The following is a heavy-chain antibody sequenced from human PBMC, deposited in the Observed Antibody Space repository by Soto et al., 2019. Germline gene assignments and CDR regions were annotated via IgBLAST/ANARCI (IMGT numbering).Heavy chain of an antibody. V-gene: IGHV3-23*01. J-gene: IGHJ3*01. CDR2: ILDSGDET. D-gene: IGHD2-2*01. CDR1: GVRFRSYA. CDR3: VKGYSIYAGVFDL. Sequence: GGSLRLSCTTSGVRFRSYAMSWVRQVPGQGLEWVSSILDSGDETHYADSVKDRFTISRDNSKNTLYLHMNSLRGEDTAIYYCVKGYSIYAGVFDLWGQGTQVTVSS.